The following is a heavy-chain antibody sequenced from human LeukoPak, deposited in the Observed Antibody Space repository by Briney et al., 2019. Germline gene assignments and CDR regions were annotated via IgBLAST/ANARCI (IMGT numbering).Heavy chain of an antibody. Sequence: GGSLRLSCAASGFTFSSYSMNWVRQAPGKGLEWVSYISSSSSTIYYADSVKGRFTISRDNAKNSLYLQMNSLRAEDTAVYYCARAPELVLLRRYYYYYGMDAWGQRTTVTVSS. CDR2: ISSSSSTI. J-gene: IGHJ6*02. CDR1: GFTFSSYS. V-gene: IGHV3-48*01. CDR3: ARAPELVLLRRYYYYYGMDA. D-gene: IGHD6-13*01.